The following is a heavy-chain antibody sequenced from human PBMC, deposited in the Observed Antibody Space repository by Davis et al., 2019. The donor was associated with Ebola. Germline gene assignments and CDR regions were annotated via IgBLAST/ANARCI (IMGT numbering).Heavy chain of an antibody. CDR1: GGSISSSSYY. CDR3: ARGRGYCSGGSCYGTPRFDY. V-gene: IGHV4-39*07. D-gene: IGHD2-15*01. J-gene: IGHJ4*02. CDR2: IYYSGST. Sequence: SETLSLTCTVSGGSISSSSYYWGWIRQPPGKGLEWIGSIYYSGSTYYNPSLKSRVTISVDTSKNQFSLKLSSVTAADTAVYYCARGRGYCSGGSCYGTPRFDYWGQGTLVTVSS.